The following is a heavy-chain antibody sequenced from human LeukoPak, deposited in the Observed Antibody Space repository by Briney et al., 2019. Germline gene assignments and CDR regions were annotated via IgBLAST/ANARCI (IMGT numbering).Heavy chain of an antibody. J-gene: IGHJ4*02. V-gene: IGHV3-15*01. CDR2: IKSKTDGGTT. CDR1: GFTFSNAW. CDR3: TTEGWLVREPFDD. D-gene: IGHD6-19*01. Sequence: PGGSLRLSCAASGFTFSNAWMSWVRQAPAKGLQWVGCIKSKTDGGTTDYAAPVKGRFTISRDDSKNTLYLQMNSLKTEDTAVYYCTTEGWLVREPFDDWGQGTLVTVSS.